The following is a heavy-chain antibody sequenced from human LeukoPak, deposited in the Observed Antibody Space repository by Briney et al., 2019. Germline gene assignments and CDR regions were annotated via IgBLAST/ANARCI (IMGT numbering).Heavy chain of an antibody. V-gene: IGHV3-11*01. J-gene: IGHJ6*02. D-gene: IGHD3-22*01. CDR2: ISSSGSTI. Sequence: RGSLRLSCAASGFTFSDYYMSWIRQAPGKGLEWVSYISSSGSTIYYADSVKGRFTISRDNAKNSLYLQMNSLRAEDTAVYYCARDPIMGYYDSSGYYPLSYYYYGMDVWGQGTTVTVSS. CDR1: GFTFSDYY. CDR3: ARDPIMGYYDSSGYYPLSYYYYGMDV.